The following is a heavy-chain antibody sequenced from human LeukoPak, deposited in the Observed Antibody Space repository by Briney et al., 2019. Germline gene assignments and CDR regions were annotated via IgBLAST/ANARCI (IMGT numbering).Heavy chain of an antibody. J-gene: IGHJ4*02. CDR3: AKGGDWEQELAGYYDY. Sequence: ASVKVSCKASGYNFTRYDLSWVRQAPGQGLEWMGWMNPKSGYSGYAQKFQGRVSITRNTSINTAYLELSRLTSEDTAVYYCAKGGDWEQELAGYYDYWGPGTLVTGSS. CDR2: MNPKSGYS. CDR1: GYNFTRYD. D-gene: IGHD2-21*01. V-gene: IGHV1-8*03.